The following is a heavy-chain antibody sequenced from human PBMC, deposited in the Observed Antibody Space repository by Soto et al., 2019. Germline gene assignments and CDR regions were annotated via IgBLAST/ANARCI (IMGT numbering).Heavy chain of an antibody. CDR3: ARVRGYSYGYSSIFDY. J-gene: IGHJ4*02. D-gene: IGHD5-18*01. Sequence: QLQLQESGPGLVKPSETLSLTCTVSGGSISSSSYYWGWIRQPPGKGLEWIGSIYYSGSTYYNPSLKSRVTISVDTSKNQFSLKLSSVTAADTAVYYCARVRGYSYGYSSIFDYWGQGTLVTVSS. CDR1: GGSISSSSYY. CDR2: IYYSGST. V-gene: IGHV4-39*01.